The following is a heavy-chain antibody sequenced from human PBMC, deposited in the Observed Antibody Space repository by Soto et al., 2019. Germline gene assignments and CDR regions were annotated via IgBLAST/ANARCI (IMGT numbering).Heavy chain of an antibody. CDR2: ISGSGDST. V-gene: IGHV3-23*01. CDR3: AKGVPGIAVAGTGYFQH. D-gene: IGHD6-19*01. Sequence: GGSLRLSCAASGFTVSSSAMSWVRQAPGKGLEWVSGISGSGDSTYYADSVKGRFTISRDNSKKTLYLQMNSLRAEDTAVYYCAKGVPGIAVAGTGYFQHWGQGTLVTVSS. J-gene: IGHJ1*01. CDR1: GFTVSSSA.